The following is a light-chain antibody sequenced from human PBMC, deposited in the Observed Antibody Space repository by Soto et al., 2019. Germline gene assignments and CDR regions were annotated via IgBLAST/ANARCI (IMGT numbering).Light chain of an antibody. V-gene: IGKV3-20*01. CDR1: QSVSSAY. CDR3: QQYGSSPET. J-gene: IGKJ1*01. Sequence: EIVLTQSPGTLSLSPGERATLSCRASQSVSSAYLAWYQQKPGQAPRLLIYDVSSRATDIPDRFSGSGSGTDFTLTVSRLEPEDFAVYYCQQYGSSPETFGQGTKVDI. CDR2: DVS.